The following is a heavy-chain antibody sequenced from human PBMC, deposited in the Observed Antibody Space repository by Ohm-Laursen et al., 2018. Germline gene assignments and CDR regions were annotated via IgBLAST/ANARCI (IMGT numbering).Heavy chain of an antibody. Sequence: ASVKVSCNASGYTFNSYDINWVRQAPGQGLEYMGWMNPNRGNTGYAQKFQGRVTMTRNTSISTAYMELSRLKSEDTAVYYCARDDYNTGWFDYWGQGTPVTVSS. CDR2: MNPNRGNT. CDR1: GYTFNSYD. CDR3: ARDDYNTGWFDY. J-gene: IGHJ5*01. D-gene: IGHD1-14*01. V-gene: IGHV1-8*01.